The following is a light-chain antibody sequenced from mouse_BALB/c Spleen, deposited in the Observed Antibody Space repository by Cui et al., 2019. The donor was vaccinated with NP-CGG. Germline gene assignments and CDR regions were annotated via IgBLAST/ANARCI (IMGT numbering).Light chain of an antibody. CDR2: GTN. CDR1: TGAVTTSNY. J-gene: IGLJ1*01. CDR3: ALWYSNHWV. V-gene: IGLV1*01. Sequence: QAVVTQESALTTSPGETVTLTCRSSTGAVTTSNYANWVQEKPDHLFTGLMGGTNNRAPGLPARFSGSLIGDQAALTITGAQTEDEAIYFCALWYSNHWVFGGGTKLTVL.